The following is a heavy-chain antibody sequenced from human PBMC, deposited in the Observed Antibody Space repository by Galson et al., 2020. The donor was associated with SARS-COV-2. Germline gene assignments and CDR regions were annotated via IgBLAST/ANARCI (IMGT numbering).Heavy chain of an antibody. CDR2: IKSKTDGGTT. CDR1: GFTFSNAW. Sequence: TGGSLRLSCAASGFTFSNAWMSWVRQAPGKGLEWVGRIKSKTDGGTTDYAAPVKGRFTISRDDSKNTLYLQMNSLKTEDTAVYYCTTDQFDYVWGSYQHDACDIWGQGTMVTVSS. V-gene: IGHV3-15*01. CDR3: TTDQFDYVWGSYQHDACDI. D-gene: IGHD3-16*02. J-gene: IGHJ3*02.